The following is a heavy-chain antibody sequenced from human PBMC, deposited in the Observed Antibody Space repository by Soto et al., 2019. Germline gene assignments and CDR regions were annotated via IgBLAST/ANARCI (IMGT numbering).Heavy chain of an antibody. Sequence: QVQLVQSGAEVKKPGSSVKVSCKVSGGTFSSYAISWVRQAPGQGLEWMGGIIPIFGTANYAQKFQGRVTITADESTSTAYMQLSSLSSEDTAVYYGARNVLSHFGMDVWGQGTTVTVSS. D-gene: IGHD3-16*01. J-gene: IGHJ6*02. CDR3: ARNVLSHFGMDV. CDR1: GGTFSSYA. V-gene: IGHV1-69*01. CDR2: IIPIFGTA.